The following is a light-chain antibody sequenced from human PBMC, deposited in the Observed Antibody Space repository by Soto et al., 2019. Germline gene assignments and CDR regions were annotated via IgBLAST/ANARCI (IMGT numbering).Light chain of an antibody. J-gene: IGLJ1*01. V-gene: IGLV1-47*01. CDR3: AAWDHSLSGNYV. CDR2: RNN. Sequence: QSVLTQPPSASGTPGQRVTISCSGSSSNIGSNYVYWYQQVPGTAPTLLISRNNQRPSGVPDRFSGSKSRTSASLASSALRSEDEADYYCAAWDHSLSGNYVFGTGTKVTVL. CDR1: SSNIGSNY.